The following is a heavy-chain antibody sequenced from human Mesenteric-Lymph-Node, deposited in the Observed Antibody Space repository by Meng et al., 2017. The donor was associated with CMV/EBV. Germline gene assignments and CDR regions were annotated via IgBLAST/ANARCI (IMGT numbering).Heavy chain of an antibody. CDR1: GYSFINYG. D-gene: IGHD2-15*01. V-gene: IGHV1-18*01. CDR2: ISAYNGNS. CDR3: ARAGSYYYGMDV. Sequence: ASVKVSCKASGYSFINYGISWVRQAPGQGLEWMGWISAYNGNSNYAQTFQGRLTMTTDTSTSTAYMELRSLRSDDTAVYYCARAGSYYYGMDVWGQGTTVTVSS. J-gene: IGHJ6*02.